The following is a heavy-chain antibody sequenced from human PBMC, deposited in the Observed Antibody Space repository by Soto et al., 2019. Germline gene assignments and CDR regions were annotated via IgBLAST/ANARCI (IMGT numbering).Heavy chain of an antibody. Sequence: QVQLVQSGPEVKKPGASVTVSCKASGYTFTSFGLAWVRQARGQGLQWLGWISGYNGHTNYAQKFQDRVTLTTDKSTKTGYMELRSLRYDDSAVYYCARYAVFGADISPKYNYGVDVWGQGTTVTVSS. CDR1: GYTFTSFG. D-gene: IGHD3-3*01. J-gene: IGHJ6*02. V-gene: IGHV1-18*01. CDR2: ISGYNGHT. CDR3: ARYAVFGADISPKYNYGVDV.